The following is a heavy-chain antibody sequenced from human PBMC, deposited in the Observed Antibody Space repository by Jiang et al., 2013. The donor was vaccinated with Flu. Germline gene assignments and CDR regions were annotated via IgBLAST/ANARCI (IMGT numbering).Heavy chain of an antibody. Sequence: GAEVKKPGASVKVSCKASGYTFTSYAMHWVRQAPGQRLEWMGWINAGNGNTKYSQKFQGRVTITRDTSASTAYMELSSLRSEDTAVYYCARDYYDSSGYYFGYYYYGMDVWGKGTTVTVSS. V-gene: IGHV1-3*01. CDR2: INAGNGNT. J-gene: IGHJ6*04. CDR1: GYTFTSYA. CDR3: ARDYYDSSGYYFGYYYYGMDV. D-gene: IGHD3-22*01.